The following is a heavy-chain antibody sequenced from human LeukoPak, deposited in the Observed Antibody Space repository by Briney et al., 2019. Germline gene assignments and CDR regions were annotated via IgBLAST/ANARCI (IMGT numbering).Heavy chain of an antibody. Sequence: GGSLRLSCAASGFTFSSYGMHWVRQAPGKGLEWVAFIRYDGSNKYYADSVKGRFTISRDNSKNTLYLQMNSLRAEDTAVYYCAKDTRPYYYDSSGYLDYWGQGTLVTVSS. V-gene: IGHV3-30*02. CDR1: GFTFSSYG. D-gene: IGHD3-22*01. CDR3: AKDTRPYYYDSSGYLDY. J-gene: IGHJ4*02. CDR2: IRYDGSNK.